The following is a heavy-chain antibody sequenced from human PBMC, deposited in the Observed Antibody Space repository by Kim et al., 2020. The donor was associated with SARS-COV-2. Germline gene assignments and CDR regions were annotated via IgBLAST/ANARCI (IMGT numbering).Heavy chain of an antibody. Sequence: ARKFQGRVTMTRDTSTSTAYMELSSLRSDDTAVYYCAGDNSAGSAWWFDPWGQGTLVTVSS. CDR3: AGDNSAGSAWWFDP. V-gene: IGHV1-46*01. D-gene: IGHD2-15*01. J-gene: IGHJ5*02.